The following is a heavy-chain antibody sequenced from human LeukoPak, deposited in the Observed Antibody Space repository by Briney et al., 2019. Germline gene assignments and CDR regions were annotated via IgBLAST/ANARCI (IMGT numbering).Heavy chain of an antibody. J-gene: IGHJ4*02. CDR2: IYSSGIT. V-gene: IGHV4-4*07. Sequence: SETLSLTCTVSAGSISSYYWSWIRQPAGKGLEWNGRIYSSGITNYNPSLVSRLTMSPDTSKNQFSLKLSSVTAADTAVYYGAGEEAAAGWSAAYWGQGTLVTVSS. D-gene: IGHD6-13*01. CDR3: AGEEAAAGWSAAY. CDR1: AGSISSYY.